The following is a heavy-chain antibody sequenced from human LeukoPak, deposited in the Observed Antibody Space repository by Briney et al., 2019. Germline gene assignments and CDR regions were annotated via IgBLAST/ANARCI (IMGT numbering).Heavy chain of an antibody. Sequence: GGSLRLSCAASGFPFSSHAMSWVRQPPGKGLEWVSYISSSSSTIYYADSVKGRFTISRDNSKNTLYLQMNSLRAEDTAVYYCARDGFRTRNYYDSSGYWFDPWGQGTLVTVSS. D-gene: IGHD3-22*01. J-gene: IGHJ5*02. CDR2: ISSSSSTI. V-gene: IGHV3-48*01. CDR1: GFPFSSHA. CDR3: ARDGFRTRNYYDSSGYWFDP.